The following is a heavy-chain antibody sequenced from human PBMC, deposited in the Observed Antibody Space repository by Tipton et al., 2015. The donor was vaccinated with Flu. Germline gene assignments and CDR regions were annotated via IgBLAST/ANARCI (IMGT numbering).Heavy chain of an antibody. CDR2: ISNSGGTI. CDR3: ARDFRHFGMDV. Sequence: SLRLSCAAYGFTLGDYYMNWIRQAPGKGLEWVSYISNSGGTIYHADSVKGRFTISRDNAKNSLYLQMNSLSYEDTAAYYCARDFRHFGMDVWGQGTTVTVSS. J-gene: IGHJ6*02. V-gene: IGHV3-11*01. CDR1: GFTLGDYY.